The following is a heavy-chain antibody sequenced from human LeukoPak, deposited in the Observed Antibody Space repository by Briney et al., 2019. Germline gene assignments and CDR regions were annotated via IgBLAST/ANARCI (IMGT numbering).Heavy chain of an antibody. CDR2: IKEDGSEK. J-gene: IGHJ4*02. Sequence: GGSLRLSCAASGFTFSSYWMSWVRQAPRKGLEWVANIKEDGSEKYYVDSVKGRFTISRDNAKNSLYLQMNSLRAEDTAVYYCARMFSGGSCYDYWGQGTLVTVSS. V-gene: IGHV3-7*01. D-gene: IGHD2-15*01. CDR3: ARMFSGGSCYDY. CDR1: GFTFSSYW.